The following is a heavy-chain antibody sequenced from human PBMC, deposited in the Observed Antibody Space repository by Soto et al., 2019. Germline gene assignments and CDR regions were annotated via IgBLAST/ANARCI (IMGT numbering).Heavy chain of an antibody. CDR1: GGSFSGYY. CDR3: ARGLSRYCSGGSCSPFDY. D-gene: IGHD2-15*01. J-gene: IGHJ4*02. V-gene: IGHV4-34*01. Sequence: QVQLQQWGAGLLKPSETLSLTCAVYGGSFSGYYWSWIRQPPGKGLEWIGEINHSGSTNYNPSLKSRVTISVDTSKNQFSLKLSAVTAADTAVYYCARGLSRYCSGGSCSPFDYWGQGTLVTVSS. CDR2: INHSGST.